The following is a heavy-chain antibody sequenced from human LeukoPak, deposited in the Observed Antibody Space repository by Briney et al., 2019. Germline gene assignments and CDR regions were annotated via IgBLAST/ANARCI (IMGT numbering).Heavy chain of an antibody. V-gene: IGHV3-21*01. CDR1: GFTFSSYE. Sequence: GGSLRLSCAASGFTFSSYEMNWVRQAPGKGLEWVSSISSSSSYIYYADSVKGRFTISRDNAKNSLYLQMNSLRAEDTAVYYCARDQKGPTVTTFDYWGQGTLVTVSS. CDR2: ISSSSSYI. CDR3: ARDQKGPTVTTFDY. J-gene: IGHJ4*02. D-gene: IGHD4-17*01.